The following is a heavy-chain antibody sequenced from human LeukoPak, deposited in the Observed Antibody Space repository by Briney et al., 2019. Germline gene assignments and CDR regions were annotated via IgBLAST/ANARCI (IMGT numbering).Heavy chain of an antibody. J-gene: IGHJ4*02. CDR2: VFDSGRT. Sequence: SETLSLTCTVSGGSMTTHHWNWIRQTPGKGLEWIEYVFDSGRTKVNPSLTSRVTLSTDTSKNQLSLRLSSLTAADTAVYYCTTIKRGDIFGYFDFWGQGILVTVSS. D-gene: IGHD5-18*01. V-gene: IGHV4-59*11. CDR3: TTIKRGDIFGYFDF. CDR1: GGSMTTHH.